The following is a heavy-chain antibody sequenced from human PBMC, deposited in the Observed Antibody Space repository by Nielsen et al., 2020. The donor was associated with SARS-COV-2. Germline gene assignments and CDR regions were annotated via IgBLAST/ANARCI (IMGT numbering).Heavy chain of an antibody. Sequence: ETLSLTCTVSGGSISSYYWGWIRQPPGKGLEWIGEINHSGSTNYNPSLKSRVTISVDTSKNQFSLKLSSVTAADTAVYYCARGRYSSSWYRPMSAFDYWGQGTLVTVSS. CDR3: ARGRYSSSWYRPMSAFDY. CDR2: INHSGST. J-gene: IGHJ4*02. CDR1: GGSISSYY. V-gene: IGHV4-34*01. D-gene: IGHD6-13*01.